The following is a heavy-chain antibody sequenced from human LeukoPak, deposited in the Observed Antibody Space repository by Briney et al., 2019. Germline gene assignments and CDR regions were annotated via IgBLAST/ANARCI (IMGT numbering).Heavy chain of an antibody. CDR3: ARGPGLRMGAFDI. J-gene: IGHJ3*02. D-gene: IGHD4-17*01. Sequence: SQTLSLTCATSGDSVSSNSAAWNWIRQSPSRGLEWLGRTYYRSEWNNDYAVSVKSRITINPDTSKNQFSLQLNSVTPEDTAVYYCARGPGLRMGAFDIWGQGTMVTVSS. CDR1: GDSVSSNSAA. V-gene: IGHV6-1*01. CDR2: TYYRSEWNN.